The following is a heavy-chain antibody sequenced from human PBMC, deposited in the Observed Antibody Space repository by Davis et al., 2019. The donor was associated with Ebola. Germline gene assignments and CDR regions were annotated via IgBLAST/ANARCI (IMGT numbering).Heavy chain of an antibody. V-gene: IGHV5-10-1*01. CDR2: IDPSDSPA. CDR1: GYSFTSYW. J-gene: IGHJ6*02. Sequence: GSLRLSCKGSGYSFTSYWIGWVRQMPGKGLEWMGRIDPSDSPANYSPSFQGHVNISADKSISTAYLQWSSLKAADTAMYYCARHRGDRGYDYDLYYYYYGMDVWGQGTTVTVSS. CDR3: ARHRGDRGYDYDLYYYYYGMDV. D-gene: IGHD5-12*01.